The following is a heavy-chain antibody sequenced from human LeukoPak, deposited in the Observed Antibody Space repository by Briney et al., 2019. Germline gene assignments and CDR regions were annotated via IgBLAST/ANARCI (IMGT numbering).Heavy chain of an antibody. V-gene: IGHV4-59*01. J-gene: IGHJ4*02. CDR3: ARRDYWGYFDQ. CDR2: IYYSGST. Sequence: PSETLSLTCTVSGGSISSYYWSWIRQPPGKGLEWIGYIYYSGSTNYNPSLKSRVTISVDTSKNQFSLKLSSVTAADTAVYYCARRDYWGYFDQWGQGTPVTVSS. CDR1: GGSISSYY. D-gene: IGHD3-16*01.